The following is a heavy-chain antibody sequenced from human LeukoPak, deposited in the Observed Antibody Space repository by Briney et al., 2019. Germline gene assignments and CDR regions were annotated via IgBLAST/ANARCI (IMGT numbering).Heavy chain of an antibody. D-gene: IGHD3-22*01. Sequence: SETLSLTCTVSGGSISSSGYYWGWIRQSPGKGLEWIGSIYYSGSTYYNPSLKSRVTISVDTSKNQFSLKLSSVTAADTAVYYCARLYDSSGYNYYYMDVWGKGTTVTVSS. CDR3: ARLYDSSGYNYYYMDV. V-gene: IGHV4-39*01. J-gene: IGHJ6*03. CDR2: IYYSGST. CDR1: GGSISSSGYY.